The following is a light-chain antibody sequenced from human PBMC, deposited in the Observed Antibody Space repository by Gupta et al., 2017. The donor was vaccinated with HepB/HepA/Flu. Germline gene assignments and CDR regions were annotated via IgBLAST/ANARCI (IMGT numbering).Light chain of an antibody. CDR1: QSVSSN. CDR2: GAS. Sequence: IVMTQSPATLSASPGATATLSCRASQSVSSNLAWYQQKPGQAPRLLIYGASTRATGIPARFSGSGSGTEFTLTISSLQSEDFAIYYCQQYNNWPPWTFGQGTKVEIK. CDR3: QQYNNWPPWT. J-gene: IGKJ1*01. V-gene: IGKV3-15*01.